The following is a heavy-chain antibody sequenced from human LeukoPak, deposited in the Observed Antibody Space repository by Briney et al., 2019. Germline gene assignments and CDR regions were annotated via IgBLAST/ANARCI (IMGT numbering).Heavy chain of an antibody. CDR3: ARDLRLGQQLVLDYYYGMDV. Sequence: PGGSLRLSCAASGFTFSSYAMHWVRQAPGKGLEWVAVISYDGSNKYYADSVKGRFTISRDNSKNTLYLQMNGLRAEDTAVYYCARDLRLGQQLVLDYYYGMDVWGQGTTVTVSS. V-gene: IGHV3-30-3*01. CDR1: GFTFSSYA. CDR2: ISYDGSNK. J-gene: IGHJ6*02. D-gene: IGHD6-13*01.